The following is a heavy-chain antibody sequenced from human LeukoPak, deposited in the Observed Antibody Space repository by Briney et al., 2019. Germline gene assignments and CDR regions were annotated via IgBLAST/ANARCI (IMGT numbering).Heavy chain of an antibody. J-gene: IGHJ4*02. V-gene: IGHV3-7*01. Sequence: GGSLRLSCAASGFTFSTYWMSWVRQAPGKGLEWVANIKKDGSEKYYVDSVKGRFTISRDNAKNSLYLQMNSLRAEDTAVYYCARDLYRIVVVPHYFDYWGQGTLVTVSS. CDR3: ARDLYRIVVVPHYFDY. CDR1: GFTFSTYW. CDR2: IKKDGSEK. D-gene: IGHD3-22*01.